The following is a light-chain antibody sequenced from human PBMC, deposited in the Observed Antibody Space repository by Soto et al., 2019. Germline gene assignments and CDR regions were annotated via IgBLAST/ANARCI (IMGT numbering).Light chain of an antibody. CDR3: QQYNNWPWT. CDR2: CAS. V-gene: IGKV3-15*01. CDR1: QIISSN. Sequence: EVVMTQSPATLSVSPGERATLSCRASQIISSNFAWYQQRPGQAPRLLIYCASTRATVIPARFSGSGSGTEFPLTISSLQSEDFAVYYCQQYNNWPWTFGQGTRVEIK. J-gene: IGKJ1*01.